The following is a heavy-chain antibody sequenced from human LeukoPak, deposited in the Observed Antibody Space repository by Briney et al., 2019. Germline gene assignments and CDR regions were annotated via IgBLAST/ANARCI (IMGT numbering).Heavy chain of an antibody. CDR3: ARHGSYCFDS. CDR1: GFTFSSYA. Sequence: GGSLRLSCAASGFTFSSYAMSWVRQAPGKGLEWVSAISGSGGSTYYADSVKGRFTISRDNARNSLVLQMSSLRAEDTAQYCCARHGSYCFDSWGQGTLVTVSS. J-gene: IGHJ4*02. D-gene: IGHD3-10*01. CDR2: ISGSGGST. V-gene: IGHV3-23*01.